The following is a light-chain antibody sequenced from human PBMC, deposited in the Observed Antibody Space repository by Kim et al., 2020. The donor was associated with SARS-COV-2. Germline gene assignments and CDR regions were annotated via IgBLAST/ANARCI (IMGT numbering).Light chain of an antibody. CDR2: GTT. J-gene: IGLJ3*02. CDR3: LLYYGGAQL. CDR1: TGSVTSGSY. Sequence: PGATISLPLSSSTGSVTSGSYPNWFQQKPGQAPRALIYGTTNKHSWTPARFSGSLLWGKAALTLSGVQPEDEAEYYCLLYYGGAQLFGGGTQLTVL. V-gene: IGLV7-43*01.